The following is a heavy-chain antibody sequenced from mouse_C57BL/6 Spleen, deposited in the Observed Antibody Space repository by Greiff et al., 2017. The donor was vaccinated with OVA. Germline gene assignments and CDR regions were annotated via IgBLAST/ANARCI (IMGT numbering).Heavy chain of an antibody. CDR3: ATTMVTSYAMGY. Sequence: QVQLQQSGAELAKPGASVKLSCKASGYTFTSYWMHWVKQRPGQGLEWIGYINPSSGYTKYNQKFKDKATLTADKSSSTAYMQLSSLTCEDSAVYYCATTMVTSYAMGYWGQGTSVTVSS. V-gene: IGHV1-7*01. J-gene: IGHJ4*01. CDR1: GYTFTSYW. CDR2: INPSSGYT. D-gene: IGHD2-2*01.